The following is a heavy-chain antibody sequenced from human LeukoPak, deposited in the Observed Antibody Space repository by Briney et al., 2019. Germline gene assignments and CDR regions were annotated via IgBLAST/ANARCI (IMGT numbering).Heavy chain of an antibody. CDR3: ARDQGYQVVDP. CDR2: INGDGSST. CDR1: GFAFSTYW. J-gene: IGHJ5*02. D-gene: IGHD2-2*01. Sequence: PGGSLRLSCAASGFAFSTYWMHWVRQASGKGLVWVSRINGDGSSTSYADSVKGRFTISRDNAKNTLYLQMNSLIAEDTAVYYCARDQGYQVVDPWGQGTLVTVSS. V-gene: IGHV3-74*01.